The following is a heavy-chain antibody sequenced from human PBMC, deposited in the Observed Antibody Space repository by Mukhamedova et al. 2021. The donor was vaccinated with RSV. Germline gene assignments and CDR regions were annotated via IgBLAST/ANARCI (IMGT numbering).Heavy chain of an antibody. Sequence: LQGRVTMTTDTSTSTAYMELRSLRSDDTAVYYCARVRKSGPFDYWGQGTLVTVSS. D-gene: IGHD1-14*01. V-gene: IGHV1-18*01. CDR3: ARVRKSGPFDY. J-gene: IGHJ4*02.